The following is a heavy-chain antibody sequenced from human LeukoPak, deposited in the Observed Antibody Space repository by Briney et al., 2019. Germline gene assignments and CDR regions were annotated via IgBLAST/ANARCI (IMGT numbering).Heavy chain of an antibody. Sequence: PSETLSLTCTVSGGSISSYYWSWIRQPPGKGLEWIGYIYHSGSTNYNPSLKSRATISVDTSKNQFSLKLSSVTAADTAVYYCARDGGAVDYWGQGTLVTVSS. CDR3: ARDGGAVDY. J-gene: IGHJ4*02. V-gene: IGHV4-59*01. CDR2: IYHSGST. D-gene: IGHD3-16*01. CDR1: GGSISSYY.